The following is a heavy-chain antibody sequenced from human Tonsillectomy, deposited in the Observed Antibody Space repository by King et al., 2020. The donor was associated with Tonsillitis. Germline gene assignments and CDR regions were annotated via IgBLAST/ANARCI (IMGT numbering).Heavy chain of an antibody. CDR2: INWNRGSI. J-gene: IGHJ4*02. Sequence: VQLVESGGGLVQPGRSLRLSCAASGFTFDDYAMHWVRQAPGKGLEWVSGINWNRGSIGYADSVKGRFTISRDNAKNSLYLQMNSLRPEDTAFYYCAKDMGPLSGLDGLDYWGQGTLVTVSS. CDR3: AKDMGPLSGLDGLDY. V-gene: IGHV3-9*01. CDR1: GFTFDDYA. D-gene: IGHD2-15*01.